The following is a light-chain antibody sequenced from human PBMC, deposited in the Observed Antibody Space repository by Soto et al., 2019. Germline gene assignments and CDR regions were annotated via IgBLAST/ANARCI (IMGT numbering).Light chain of an antibody. J-gene: IGLJ3*02. CDR3: LLYYGGAQVWV. Sequence: QTVVTQEPSLTVSPGGTVTLTCASSTGSVTSVSYASWFQQKPGQPPRSLIYSTTNKHSWTPARFSGSLLGGKAVLTLSGVQPEDETEYYCLLYYGGAQVWVFGGGTKLTVL. CDR2: STT. V-gene: IGLV7-43*01. CDR1: TGSVTSVSY.